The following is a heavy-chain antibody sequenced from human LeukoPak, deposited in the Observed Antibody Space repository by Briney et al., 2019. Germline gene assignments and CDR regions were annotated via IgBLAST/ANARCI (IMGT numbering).Heavy chain of an antibody. Sequence: PGRSLRLSCAAPGFTFSNYGMHWVRQAPGKGLEWVAFIWHDGSNKYYADSVKGRFTISRDNSKNTLYLEMNSLRAEDTAVYYCANNFDYWGQGTLVTVSS. CDR1: GFTFSNYG. CDR3: ANNFDY. V-gene: IGHV3-33*06. J-gene: IGHJ4*02. CDR2: IWHDGSNK.